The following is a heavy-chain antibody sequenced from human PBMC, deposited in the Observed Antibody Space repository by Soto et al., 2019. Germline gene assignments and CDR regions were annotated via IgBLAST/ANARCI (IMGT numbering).Heavy chain of an antibody. CDR1: GYNFVDHY. CDR2: IDPQNGVA. D-gene: IGHD3-16*02. V-gene: IGHV1-2*02. CDR3: ARAPVVIGHLTTSGEASPAVLDY. Sequence: ASVKVSCKASGYNFVDHYIHWLRQTPGQSFERMGYIDPQNGVARLSQKFKYTVHMTSDTYINTVFMQLNNPSSDNTALSYCARAPVVIGHLTTSGEASPAVLDYGGQETPVTVAS. J-gene: IGHJ4*02.